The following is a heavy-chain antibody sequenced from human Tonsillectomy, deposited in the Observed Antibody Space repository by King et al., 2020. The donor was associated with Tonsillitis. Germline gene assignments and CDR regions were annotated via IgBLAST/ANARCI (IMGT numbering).Heavy chain of an antibody. J-gene: IGHJ4*02. CDR2: IYYRGTT. CDR1: GGSMSAYY. V-gene: IGHV4-59*01. CDR3: ARDYGSGSYYKRPLTY. Sequence: QLQESGPGPVKPSETLSLTCTVSGGSMSAYYWSWIRQPPGKPLEWIGYIYYRGTTKYNASLKSRVTISADTSKNQFSLKLTSVTAADTAIYYCARDYGSGSYYKRPLTYWGQGTLVTVSS. D-gene: IGHD3-10*01.